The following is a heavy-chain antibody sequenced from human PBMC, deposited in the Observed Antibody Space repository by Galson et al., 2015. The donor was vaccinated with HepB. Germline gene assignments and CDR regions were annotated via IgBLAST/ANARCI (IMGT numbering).Heavy chain of an antibody. D-gene: IGHD3-16*01. V-gene: IGHV3-53*01. CDR1: GFTVSSNY. Sequence: SLRLSCAASGFTVSSNYMSWVRQAPGKGLEWVSVIYAGGSTYYADSVKGRFTISRDNSKNTLYLQMSLLRAEDTAVYYCARQPLRLGGQGTLVTVSS. CDR3: ARQPLRL. CDR2: IYAGGST. J-gene: IGHJ4*02.